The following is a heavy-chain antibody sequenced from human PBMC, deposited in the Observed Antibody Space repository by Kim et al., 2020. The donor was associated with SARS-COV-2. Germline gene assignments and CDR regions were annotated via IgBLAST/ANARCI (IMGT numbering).Heavy chain of an antibody. V-gene: IGHV7-4-1*02. J-gene: IGHJ6*02. CDR2: INTNTGNP. CDR3: ARVYIGELSYYYYYGMDV. Sequence: ASVKVSCKASGYTFTSYAMNWVRQAPGQGLEWMGWINTNTGNPTYAQGFTGRFVFSLDTSVSTAYLQISSLKAEDTAVYYCARVYIGELSYYYYYGMDVWGPGTTVTVSS. D-gene: IGHD3-10*01. CDR1: GYTFTSYA.